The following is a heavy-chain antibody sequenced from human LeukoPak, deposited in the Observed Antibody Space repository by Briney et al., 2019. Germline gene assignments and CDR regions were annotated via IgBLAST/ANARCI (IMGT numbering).Heavy chain of an antibody. J-gene: IGHJ4*03. CDR3: ATEQRRYSGYDEPPTTFDY. D-gene: IGHD5-12*01. CDR2: VNPNSGGT. CDR1: GYTFTGYY. Sequence: GASVKVSCKASGYTFTGYYMHWVRQAPGQGLEWMGWVNPNSGGTNYAQKFQGWVTMTRDTSISTAYMELSSLRSEDTAVYYCATEQRRYSGYDEPPTTFDYWGQGTMVTVSS. V-gene: IGHV1-2*04.